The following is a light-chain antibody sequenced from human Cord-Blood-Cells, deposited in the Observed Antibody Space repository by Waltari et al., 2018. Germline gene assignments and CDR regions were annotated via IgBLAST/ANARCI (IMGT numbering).Light chain of an antibody. Sequence: DIVMTQSPDSLAVSLGVRATINCKSRPSVLYSSNNKNYLAWYQQKPGQPPKLRIYWASTRESGVPDRFSGSGSGTDFTLTISSLQAEDVAVYYCQQYYSTPPLTFGGGTKVEIK. CDR3: QQYYSTPPLT. CDR2: WAS. V-gene: IGKV4-1*01. CDR1: PSVLYSSNNKNY. J-gene: IGKJ4*01.